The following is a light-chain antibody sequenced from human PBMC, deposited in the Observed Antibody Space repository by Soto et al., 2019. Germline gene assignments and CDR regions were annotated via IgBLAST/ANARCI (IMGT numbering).Light chain of an antibody. CDR2: EVN. J-gene: IGLJ3*02. V-gene: IGLV2-23*02. Sequence: QSALTQPASVSGSPGQSITISCTGTSSDVGSYNRVSWYQQYPGKAPTLMIYEVNKRPSGVSNRFSGSKSGNTASLTISGLQAEDEADYYCCSSVGSPNWVFGGGTQLTVL. CDR3: CSSVGSPNWV. CDR1: SSDVGSYNR.